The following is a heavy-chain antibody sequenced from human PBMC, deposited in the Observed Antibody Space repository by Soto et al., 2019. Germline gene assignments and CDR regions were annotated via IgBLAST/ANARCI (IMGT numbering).Heavy chain of an antibody. CDR1: GFTFDDYA. J-gene: IGHJ4*02. CDR3: VRSKGGYSYGTPFDY. Sequence: EVQLEESGGALVQPGRSLRLSCAASGFTFDDYAMYWVRQVLGKGLEWVSSISWNSGHIGYADSVKGRFTTSRDTAKNSLYLQRNSLRPEDTALYYCVRSKGGYSYGTPFDYWGQGTLVTVSS. V-gene: IGHV3-9*01. D-gene: IGHD5-18*01. CDR2: ISWNSGHI.